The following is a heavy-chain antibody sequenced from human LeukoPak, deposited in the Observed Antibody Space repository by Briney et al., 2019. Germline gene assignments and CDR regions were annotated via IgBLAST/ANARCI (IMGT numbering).Heavy chain of an antibody. J-gene: IGHJ4*02. V-gene: IGHV3-7*03. CDR2: IKKTGSET. CDR3: AKGPKLGDGFHCAS. Sequence: GGSLRLFCAASGFTFSHFWMSWVRQAPGKGLEWVAYIKKTGSETYYVDSVKGRFTITRDNTRNSLFLQMYSLRVEDTAVYYCAKGPKLGDGFHCASWGQGTLVTVSS. D-gene: IGHD5-24*01. CDR1: GFTFSHFW.